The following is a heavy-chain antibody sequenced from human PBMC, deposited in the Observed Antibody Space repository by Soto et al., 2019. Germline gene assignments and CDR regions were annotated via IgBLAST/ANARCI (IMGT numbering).Heavy chain of an antibody. Sequence: QVQLQESGPGLVKPSETLSLTCAVSGDSISSYYCMWIRQPPGKGLESIGYLYYGRSANYNPSLKSRVTYSVDTSTNQCSLTLSSMTAAETAVYYCALRSMAVVPAYWCQGTLVTVSS. CDR2: LYYGRSA. J-gene: IGHJ4*02. CDR1: GDSISSYY. D-gene: IGHD3-22*01. V-gene: IGHV4-59*01. CDR3: ALRSMAVVPAY.